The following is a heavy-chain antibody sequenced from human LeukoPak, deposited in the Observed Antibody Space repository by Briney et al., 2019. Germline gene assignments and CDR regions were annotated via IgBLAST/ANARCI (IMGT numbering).Heavy chain of an antibody. D-gene: IGHD3-3*01. CDR3: ARDGEWLRPNDY. CDR1: GFIFSDYY. V-gene: IGHV3-11*01. Sequence: GGSLRLSCAASGFIFSDYYMSWIRQVPGKGLEWVSYTSSSGGATYYAGFVKGRFTVSRDNAQNSLSLQMNSLRVEDTAVYYCARDGEWLRPNDYWGQGTLVTVSS. CDR2: TSSSGGAT. J-gene: IGHJ4*02.